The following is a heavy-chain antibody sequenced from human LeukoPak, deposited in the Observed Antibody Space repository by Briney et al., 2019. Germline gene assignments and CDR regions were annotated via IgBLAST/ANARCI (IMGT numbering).Heavy chain of an antibody. CDR3: ARGGYDYVWGSYRQYYFDY. V-gene: IGHV4-34*01. D-gene: IGHD3-16*02. CDR1: GGSFSGYY. J-gene: IGHJ4*02. CDR2: INHSEST. Sequence: SETLSLTCAVYGGSFSGYYWSWIRQPPGKGLEWIGEINHSESTNYNPSLKSRVTISVDTSKNQFSLKLSSVTAADTAVYYCARGGYDYVWGSYRQYYFDYWGQGTLVTVSS.